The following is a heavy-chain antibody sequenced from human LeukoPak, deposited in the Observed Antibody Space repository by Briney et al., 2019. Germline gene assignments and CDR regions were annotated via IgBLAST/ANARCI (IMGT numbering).Heavy chain of an antibody. CDR1: GFTFSSYS. CDR3: ARDRRRLHIVVVPEEPGPMDV. CDR2: ISSSSSTI. D-gene: IGHD2-2*01. Sequence: GGSLRLSCAASGFTFSSYSMNWVRQAPRKGLEWISYISSSSSTIYYADSVKGRFTISRDNAKNSLYLQMNSLRAEDTAVYYCARDRRRLHIVVVPEEPGPMDVWGKGTTVTVSS. J-gene: IGHJ6*03. V-gene: IGHV3-48*01.